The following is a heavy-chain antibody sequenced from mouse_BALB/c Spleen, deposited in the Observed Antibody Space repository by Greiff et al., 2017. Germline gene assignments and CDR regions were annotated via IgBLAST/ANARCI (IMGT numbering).Heavy chain of an antibody. CDR1: GYTFTDYN. CDR3: ARNWDGDYAMDY. D-gene: IGHD4-1*01. J-gene: IGHJ4*01. Sequence: VQLKESGPELVKPGASVKIPCKASGYTFTDYNMDWVKQSHGKSLEWIGDINPNNGGTIYNQKFKGKATLTVDKSSSTAYMELRSLTSEDTAVYYCARNWDGDYAMDYWGQGTSVTVSS. V-gene: IGHV1-18*01. CDR2: INPNNGGT.